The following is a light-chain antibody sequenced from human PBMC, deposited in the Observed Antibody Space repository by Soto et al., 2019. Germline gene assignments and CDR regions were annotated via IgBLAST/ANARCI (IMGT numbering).Light chain of an antibody. CDR1: SSDVGGYDY. CDR3: SSYTGSSTFV. Sequence: QSALTQPASVSGSPGQSITISCTGTSSDVGGYDYVSWYQQLPGKAPKLLIYDVNNRPSGVSHRFSGSKSGNTASLTISGLQAEDEAVYYCSSYTGSSTFVFGTGTKVTVL. CDR2: DVN. J-gene: IGLJ1*01. V-gene: IGLV2-14*01.